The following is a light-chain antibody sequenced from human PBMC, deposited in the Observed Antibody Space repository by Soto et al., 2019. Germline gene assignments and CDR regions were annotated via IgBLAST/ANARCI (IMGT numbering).Light chain of an antibody. V-gene: IGLV1-40*01. CDR3: AAWDDSLNGPV. CDR1: SSNIGAGYE. Sequence: QSVLTQPPSVSGAPGQRVTISCIGGSSNIGAGYEVHWYQQLPGTVPKLLIYRNNQRPSGVPDRFSGSKSGTSASLAISGLQSEDEADYYCAAWDDSLNGPVFGGGTKLTVL. J-gene: IGLJ3*02. CDR2: RNN.